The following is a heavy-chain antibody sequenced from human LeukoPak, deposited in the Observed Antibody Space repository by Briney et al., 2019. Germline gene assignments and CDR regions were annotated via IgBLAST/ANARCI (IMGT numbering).Heavy chain of an antibody. Sequence: ASVKVSCKASGYTFTTHDINWVRQATGQGLEWMGWMNPNSGNTDYAQKFQGRVTMTRNTSIGTAYMELSSLRSEDTAVYYCARAGTRRINRLLAVPAYDAFDIWGHGTLVTVSS. CDR1: GYTFTTHD. V-gene: IGHV1-8*01. D-gene: IGHD2-21*02. CDR3: ARAGTRRINRLLAVPAYDAFDI. J-gene: IGHJ3*02. CDR2: MNPNSGNT.